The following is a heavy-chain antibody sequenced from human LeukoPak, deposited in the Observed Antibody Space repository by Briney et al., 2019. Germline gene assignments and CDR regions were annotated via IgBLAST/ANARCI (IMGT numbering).Heavy chain of an antibody. CDR1: GFTFDNYG. D-gene: IGHD3-10*01. CDR3: ARIVSGDYFDF. Sequence: GGSLRLSCAASGFTFDNYGMNWVRQVPGKGLEWVSGINWNGGSAGYADSVKGRLTVSRDNAKNFLYLQMNSLRAEDTALYYCARIVSGDYFDFWGQGSLVTVSS. J-gene: IGHJ4*02. CDR2: INWNGGSA. V-gene: IGHV3-20*04.